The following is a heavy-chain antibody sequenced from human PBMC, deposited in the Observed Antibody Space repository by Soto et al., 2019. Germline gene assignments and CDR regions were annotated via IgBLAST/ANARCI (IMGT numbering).Heavy chain of an antibody. J-gene: IGHJ4*02. CDR3: ARGGGLELLVY. CDR1: GFTFSSYS. Sequence: PGGSLRLSCVASGFTFSSYSMSWVRQAPGKGLEWVSGFRAGGDDGTTYYADSVKGRFTISRDNAKNSLYLQMNSLRAEDTSVYYCARGGGLELLVYWGQGTLVTVSS. CDR2: FRAGGDDGTT. V-gene: IGHV3-23*01. D-gene: IGHD1-7*01.